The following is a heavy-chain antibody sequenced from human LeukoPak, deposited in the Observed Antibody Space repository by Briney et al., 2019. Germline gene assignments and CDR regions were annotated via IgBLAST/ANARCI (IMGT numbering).Heavy chain of an antibody. J-gene: IGHJ4*02. CDR2: ISGSGGST. CDR1: GFTFSSCW. CDR3: AIATGYSSGWAFDY. V-gene: IGHV3-23*01. Sequence: GGSLRLSCAASGFTFSSCWMIWVRQAPGEGLEWVSAISGSGGSTYYADSVKGRFTISRDNSKNTLYLQMNSLRAEDTAVYYCAIATGYSSGWAFDYWGQGTLVTVSS. D-gene: IGHD6-19*01.